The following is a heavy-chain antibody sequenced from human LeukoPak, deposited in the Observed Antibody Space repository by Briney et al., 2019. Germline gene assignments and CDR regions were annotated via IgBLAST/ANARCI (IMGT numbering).Heavy chain of an antibody. Sequence: GSLRLSCAASGFTFSSYSMNWVRQAPGKGLEWVSSISSSSSYIYYADSLRGRLTISRDNAKNSLFLQIDSLEVEDTAVYYCARAAFHDSFDIWGQGTFVTVSS. CDR1: GFTFSSYS. CDR3: ARAAFHDSFDI. CDR2: ISSSSSYI. J-gene: IGHJ3*02. V-gene: IGHV3-21*01. D-gene: IGHD2-15*01.